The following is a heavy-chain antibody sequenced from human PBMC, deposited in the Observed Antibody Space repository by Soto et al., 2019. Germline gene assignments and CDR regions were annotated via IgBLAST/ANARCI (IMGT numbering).Heavy chain of an antibody. V-gene: IGHV4-59*01. CDR2: VYYSGNT. Sequence: PSETLSLTCTVSGGSISPYYWSWIRQPPGKGLEWIGYVYYSGNTNYNPSLESRITISVDTSRNRFSLNLTSATAADTAVYYCARKVEAASYAHYHMDVWGRGTAVTVSS. CDR1: GGSISPYY. CDR3: ARKVEAASYAHYHMDV. J-gene: IGHJ6*03. D-gene: IGHD6-13*01.